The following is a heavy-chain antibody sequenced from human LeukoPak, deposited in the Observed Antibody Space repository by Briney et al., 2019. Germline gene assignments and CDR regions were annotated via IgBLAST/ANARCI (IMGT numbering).Heavy chain of an antibody. CDR3: ARGTGSWLRLTRWFDP. CDR1: GYTFTNYD. J-gene: IGHJ5*02. D-gene: IGHD5-12*01. V-gene: IGHV1-8*01. CDR2: MNPNSGNT. Sequence: ASVKVSCKASGYTFTNYDINWVRQATGQGLEWMGWMNPNSGNTDYAQTFQGRVTMTRNTSISTAYMGLSSLVSEDTAVYYCARGTGSWLRLTRWFDPWGQGTLVTVSS.